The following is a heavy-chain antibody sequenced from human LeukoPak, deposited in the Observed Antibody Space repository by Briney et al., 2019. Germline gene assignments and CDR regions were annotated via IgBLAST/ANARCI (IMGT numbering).Heavy chain of an antibody. V-gene: IGHV3-33*06. Sequence: PGGSLRLSCAASGFTFSSYGMHWVRQAPGKGLEWVAVIWSDGRNKFYADSVKGRFTISRDSSKNTLYLQMNNLRPEDTAVYYCTKLHNLNCDYWGLGTLVTVSS. CDR2: IWSDGRNK. D-gene: IGHD1-14*01. CDR3: TKLHNLNCDY. J-gene: IGHJ4*02. CDR1: GFTFSSYG.